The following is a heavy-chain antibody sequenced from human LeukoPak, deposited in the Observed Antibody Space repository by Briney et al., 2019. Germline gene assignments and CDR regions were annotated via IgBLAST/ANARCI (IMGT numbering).Heavy chain of an antibody. V-gene: IGHV3-7*04. J-gene: IGHJ4*02. CDR2: IQQDGGDK. Sequence: QPGGSLRLSCAASGFTFSSYSMNWVRQAPGKGLEWVANIQQDGGDKYYMDSVKGRFTIPRDNANNALHLQMNSLRDEDTAVYYCARVAAAVPDYWGQGTLVTVSS. CDR1: GFTFSSYS. CDR3: ARVAAAVPDY. D-gene: IGHD6-13*01.